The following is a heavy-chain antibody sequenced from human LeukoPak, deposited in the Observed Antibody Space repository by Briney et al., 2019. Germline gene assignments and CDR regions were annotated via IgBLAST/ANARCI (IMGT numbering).Heavy chain of an antibody. CDR2: IKSKTDGGTT. CDR3: TRGTIVSSGPPPYYYYYYGMDV. J-gene: IGHJ6*02. CDR1: GFTFSNAW. V-gene: IGHV3-15*07. D-gene: IGHD3-16*02. Sequence: GGSLRLSCAASGFTFSNAWMNWVRQAPGKGLEWVGRIKSKTDGGTTDYAAPVKGRFTISRDDSKNTLYLQMNSLKTEDTAVYYCTRGTIVSSGPPPYYYYYYGMDVWGQGTTVTVFS.